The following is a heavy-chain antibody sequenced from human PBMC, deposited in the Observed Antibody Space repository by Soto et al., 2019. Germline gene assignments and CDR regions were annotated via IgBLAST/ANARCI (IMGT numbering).Heavy chain of an antibody. CDR1: GFTFSNYA. V-gene: IGHV3-30*18. J-gene: IGHJ4*02. Sequence: QVQLVESGGGVVQPGRSLKLSCAASGFTFSNYAIHWFRQAPGKGLEWVAVIASDGKDKRYADSVKVRFTISRDNSKNTVYLQMNSLRGEDTAVYYCAKDGAIAAADYFFDYWGQGSLVTVSS. CDR2: IASDGKDK. D-gene: IGHD6-13*01. CDR3: AKDGAIAAADYFFDY.